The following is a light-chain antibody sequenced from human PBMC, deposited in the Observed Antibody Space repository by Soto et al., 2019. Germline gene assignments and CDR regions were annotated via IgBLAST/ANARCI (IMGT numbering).Light chain of an antibody. CDR1: SSNIGAGYD. Sequence: SVLTQAPSVSGAPGQRVTISCTGSSSNIGAGYDVHWYQQRPGTAPKLLIFGNINRPSGVPDRFSGSKSGTSASLAITGLQAEDEGDYYCQSYHSTLSARSVLATGPKAIVL. CDR3: QSYHSTLSARSV. J-gene: IGLJ1*01. CDR2: GNI. V-gene: IGLV1-40*01.